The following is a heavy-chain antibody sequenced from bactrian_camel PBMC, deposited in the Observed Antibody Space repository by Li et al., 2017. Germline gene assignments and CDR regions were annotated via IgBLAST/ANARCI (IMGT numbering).Heavy chain of an antibody. J-gene: IGHJ4*01. CDR3: AADLLLMRPLEASEYQY. CDR2: IDSRGIT. D-gene: IGHD8*01. V-gene: IGHV3S53*01. Sequence: VQLVESGGGSVQAGGSLRLTCAAAGITGSGTCIAWFREAPGNEREGLATIDSRGITAYADSVKGRFAIWQDNSKATVYLEINYLRPEDTAMYYCAADLLLMRPLEASEYQYWGQGTQVTVS. CDR1: GITGSGTC.